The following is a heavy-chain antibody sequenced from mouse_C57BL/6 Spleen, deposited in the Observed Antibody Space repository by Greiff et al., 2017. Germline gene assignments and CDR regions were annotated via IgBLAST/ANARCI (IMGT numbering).Heavy chain of an antibody. CDR1: GYTFTSYW. D-gene: IGHD1-1*01. J-gene: IGHJ2*01. V-gene: IGHV1-52*01. CDR2: IYPSDSET. CDR3: AREGYYYGSSGY. Sequence: QVQLQQSGAELVRPGSSVKLSCKASGYTFTSYWMHWVKQRPIQGLEWIGNIYPSDSETHYNQKFKDKATLTVDKSSSTAYMQLSSLTSEDSAVYYCAREGYYYGSSGYWGQGTTLTVSS.